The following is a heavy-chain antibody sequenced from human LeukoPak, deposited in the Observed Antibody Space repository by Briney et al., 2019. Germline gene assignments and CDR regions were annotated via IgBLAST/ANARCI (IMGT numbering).Heavy chain of an antibody. CDR1: GFSFSNYE. J-gene: IGHJ4*02. CDR2: ISSSGNTI. CDR3: ARGVYDSSGYYHY. D-gene: IGHD3-22*01. Sequence: GGSPRLSCAASGFSFSNYEMNWVRQAPGQGLEWVSYISSSGNTIYHADSVKGRFTISRDNAKNSLYLQMNSLRAEDTAVYSCARGVYDSSGYYHYWGQGTLVTVSS. V-gene: IGHV3-48*03.